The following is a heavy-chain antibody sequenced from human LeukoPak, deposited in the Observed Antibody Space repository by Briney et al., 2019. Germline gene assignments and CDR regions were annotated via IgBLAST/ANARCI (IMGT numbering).Heavy chain of an antibody. CDR2: INHSGST. CDR3: AAKGCSSTSCQSYNWFDP. J-gene: IGHJ5*02. D-gene: IGHD2-2*01. V-gene: IGHV4-34*01. Sequence: KPSETLSLTCAVYGGSFSGYYWSWIRQPPGKGLEWIGEINHSGSTNYNPSLKSRVTISVDTSKNQFSLKLSSVTAADTAVYYCAAKGCSSTSCQSYNWFDPWGQGTLVTVSS. CDR1: GGSFSGYY.